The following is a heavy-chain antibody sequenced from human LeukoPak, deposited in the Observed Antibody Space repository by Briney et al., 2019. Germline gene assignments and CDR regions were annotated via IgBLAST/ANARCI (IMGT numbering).Heavy chain of an antibody. CDR3: ARVVTPRYCTSPTCYWKGWFDP. Sequence: ASVKVSCKASGGTFSRFAVSWVRQAPGQGLEWMRGIIPIFGTANYAQKFQGRVTITADESTSTAYMELSSLRSDDTAVYNCARVVTPRYCTSPTCYWKGWFDPWGQGTLVTVSS. J-gene: IGHJ5*02. CDR1: GGTFSRFA. CDR2: IIPIFGTA. V-gene: IGHV1-69*13. D-gene: IGHD2-2*01.